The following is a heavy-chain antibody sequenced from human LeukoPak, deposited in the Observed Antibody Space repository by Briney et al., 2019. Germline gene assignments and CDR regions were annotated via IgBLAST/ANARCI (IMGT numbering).Heavy chain of an antibody. CDR2: TYYGETT. D-gene: IGHD1-26*01. CDR3: VRHYVLHIVGPSY. V-gene: IGHV4-39*01. Sequence: KTSETLSLTCTVSGASISSSNFYWDWIRQSPGKGLERIGNTYYGETTSYNPSFKSRVTISVDSSKNQFSLKVNSVTAADTAMYFCVRHYVLHIVGPSYWGQGILVTVSS. CDR1: GASISSSNFY. J-gene: IGHJ4*02.